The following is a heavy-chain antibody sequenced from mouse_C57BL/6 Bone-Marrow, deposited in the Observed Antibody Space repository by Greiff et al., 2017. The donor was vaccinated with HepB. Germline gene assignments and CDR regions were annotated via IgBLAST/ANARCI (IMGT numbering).Heavy chain of an antibody. CDR1: GYTFTSYD. V-gene: IGHV1-85*01. Sequence: VQLQQSGPELVKPGASVKLSCKASGYTFTSYDINWVKQRPGQGLEWIGWIYPRDGSTKYNEKFKGKATLTVDTSSSTAYMELHSLTSEDAAVYFCARSHYYYGSPYFDYWGQGTTLTVSS. CDR3: ARSHYYYGSPYFDY. J-gene: IGHJ2*01. D-gene: IGHD1-1*01. CDR2: IYPRDGST.